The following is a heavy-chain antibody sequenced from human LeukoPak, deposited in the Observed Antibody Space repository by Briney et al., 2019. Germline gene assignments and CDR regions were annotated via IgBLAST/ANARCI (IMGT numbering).Heavy chain of an antibody. CDR3: ARYYGSGNY. D-gene: IGHD3-10*01. Sequence: GGSLRLSCAASGFTFSSYWMSWVRQAPGKGLEWVANIKQDGSEKYYVDSVKGRFTISRDNSKNTLYLQMDSLRAEDTAVYYCARYYGSGNYWGQGTLVTVSS. V-gene: IGHV3-7*01. J-gene: IGHJ4*02. CDR1: GFTFSSYW. CDR2: IKQDGSEK.